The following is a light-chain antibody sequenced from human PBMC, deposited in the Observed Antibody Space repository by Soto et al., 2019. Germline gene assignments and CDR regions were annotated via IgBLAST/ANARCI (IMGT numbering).Light chain of an antibody. CDR1: QSVLYSSNNKKY. J-gene: IGKJ1*01. CDR2: WAS. CDR3: QQYYTTPWT. Sequence: DIVMTQSPDSLAVSLGERATINCKSSQSVLYSSNNKKYLTWYQQKPGQPPKLLISWASTRESGVPDRISGSGCGTDFTLTISSLQAEDVAVYYCQQYYTTPWTFGKGTKVEIK. V-gene: IGKV4-1*01.